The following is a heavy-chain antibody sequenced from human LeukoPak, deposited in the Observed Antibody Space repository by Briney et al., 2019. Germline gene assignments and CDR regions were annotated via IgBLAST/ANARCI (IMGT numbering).Heavy chain of an antibody. D-gene: IGHD3-10*01. CDR1: GFTFSSYA. J-gene: IGHJ5*02. CDR2: ISGSGGST. CDR3: AKDGGYYYGSGSSGTYNWFDP. Sequence: PGGSLRLSCAASGFTFSSYAMSWVRQAPGKGLEWVSAISGSGGSTYYADSVKGRFTISRDNSKNTLYLQMNSLRAEDTAVYYCAKDGGYYYGSGSSGTYNWFDPWGQGTLITVSS. V-gene: IGHV3-23*01.